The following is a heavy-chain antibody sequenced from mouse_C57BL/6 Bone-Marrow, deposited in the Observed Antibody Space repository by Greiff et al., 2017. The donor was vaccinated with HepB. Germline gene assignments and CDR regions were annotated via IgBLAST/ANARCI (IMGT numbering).Heavy chain of an antibody. J-gene: IGHJ1*03. CDR3: ARGDGYPYWYFDV. D-gene: IGHD2-3*01. Sequence: QVQLQQPGAELVRPGTSVKLSCKASGYTFTSYWMHWVKQRPGQGLEWIGVIDPSDSYTNSNQKFKGKATLTVDTSSSPAYMQLSSLTSEDSAVYYCARGDGYPYWYFDVWGTGTTVTVSS. V-gene: IGHV1-59*01. CDR2: IDPSDSYT. CDR1: GYTFTSYW.